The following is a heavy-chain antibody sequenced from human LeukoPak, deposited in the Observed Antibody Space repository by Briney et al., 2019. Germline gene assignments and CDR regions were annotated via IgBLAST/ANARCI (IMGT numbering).Heavy chain of an antibody. CDR3: ARDPGTTGTTPLILMGWFDP. CDR2: ISAYNGNT. D-gene: IGHD1-1*01. CDR1: GYTFTSYG. Sequence: GASVKVSCKASGYTFTSYGISWERQAPGQGLEWMGWISAYNGNTNYAQKLQGRVTMTTDTSTSTAYMELRSLRSDDTAVYYCARDPGTTGTTPLILMGWFDPWGQGTLVTVAS. J-gene: IGHJ5*02. V-gene: IGHV1-18*01.